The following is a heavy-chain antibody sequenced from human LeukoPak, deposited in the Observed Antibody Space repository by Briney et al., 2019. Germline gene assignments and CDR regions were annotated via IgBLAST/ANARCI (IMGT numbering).Heavy chain of an antibody. D-gene: IGHD3-10*01. V-gene: IGHV3-53*05. CDR3: ARAVGGDGSGSL. Sequence: GGSLRLSCAASGFTVSSNYMSWVRQAPGKGLEWVSVIYSCGSTYYADSVKGRFTISRDNSKNTLYLQMNSLRAEDTAVYYCARAVGGDGSGSLWGPGTLVTVSS. J-gene: IGHJ4*02. CDR1: GFTVSSNY. CDR2: IYSCGST.